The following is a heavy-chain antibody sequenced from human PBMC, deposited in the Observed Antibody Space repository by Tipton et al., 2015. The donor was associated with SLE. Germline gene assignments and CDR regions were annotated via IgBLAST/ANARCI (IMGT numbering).Heavy chain of an antibody. Sequence: SLRLSCAASGFTFSSYGMHWVRQAPGKGLEWVAVIWYDGSNKYYADSVKGRFTISRDNSKNTLYLQMHSLRAEDTAVYYCAKTPSPYGDYVVDLWGRGTLVTVSS. J-gene: IGHJ2*01. CDR2: IWYDGSNK. CDR1: GFTFSSYG. V-gene: IGHV3-33*06. CDR3: AKTPSPYGDYVVDL. D-gene: IGHD4-17*01.